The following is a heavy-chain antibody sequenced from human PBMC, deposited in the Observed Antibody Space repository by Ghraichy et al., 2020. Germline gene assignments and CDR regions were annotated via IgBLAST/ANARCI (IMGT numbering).Heavy chain of an antibody. CDR2: SHRGDKT. D-gene: IGHD6-19*01. Sequence: GGSLRLSCAASGFTVSRTHMAWVRQAPGKGLEWISGSHRGDKTYYADSVKGRFTISRDDSKNTLYLQMNSLRADDTAVYYCARDLGDTSGWPIFDYRGQGSLVTVSS. CDR3: ARDLGDTSGWPIFDY. CDR1: GFTVSRTH. V-gene: IGHV3-53*01. J-gene: IGHJ4*02.